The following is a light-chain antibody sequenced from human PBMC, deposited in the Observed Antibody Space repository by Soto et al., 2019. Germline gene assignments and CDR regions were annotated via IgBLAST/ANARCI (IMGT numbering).Light chain of an antibody. CDR3: QQYGSSGT. CDR2: GAS. J-gene: IGKJ1*01. V-gene: IGKV3-20*01. CDR1: QSVSNNY. Sequence: EIVLTQSPGTLSLYTGERATRSCRASQSVSNNYLAWYQQKPGQAPRLLIYGASNRATGIPDRFSGSGSGTDFTLTISRLEPEDFAVYYCQQYGSSGTSGQGTKVDIK.